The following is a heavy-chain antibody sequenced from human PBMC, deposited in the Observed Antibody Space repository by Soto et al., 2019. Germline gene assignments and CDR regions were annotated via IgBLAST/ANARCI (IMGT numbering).Heavy chain of an antibody. CDR2: IYHSGST. J-gene: IGHJ4*02. V-gene: IGHV4-30-2*01. Sequence: PSETLSLTGAVSGGSISSGGYSWSWIRQPPGKGLEWIGYIYHSGSTYYNPSLKSRVTISVDRSKNQFSLKLSSVTAADTAVFYCASSGYSYGAFGYWGQGTLVTVSS. CDR3: ASSGYSYGAFGY. CDR1: GGSISSGGYS. D-gene: IGHD5-18*01.